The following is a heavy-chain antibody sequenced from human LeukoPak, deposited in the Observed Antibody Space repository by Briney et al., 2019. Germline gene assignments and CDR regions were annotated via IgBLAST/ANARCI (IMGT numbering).Heavy chain of an antibody. J-gene: IGHJ5*02. CDR2: INPNSGGT. CDR1: GYTFTGYY. Sequence: ASVKVSCKASGYTFTGYYMHWVRQAPGQGLEWMGRINPNSGGTNYAQKFQGRVTMTRDTSISTAYMELSRLRSDDTAVYYCAGEIVVVPAANNWFDPWGQGTLVTVSS. CDR3: AGEIVVVPAANNWFDP. V-gene: IGHV1-2*06. D-gene: IGHD2-2*01.